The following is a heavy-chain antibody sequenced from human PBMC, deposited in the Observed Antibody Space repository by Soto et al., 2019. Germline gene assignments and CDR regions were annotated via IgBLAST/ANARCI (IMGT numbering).Heavy chain of an antibody. Sequence: PSETLSLTCTVSGGSISSYYWSWIRQPPGKGLEWIGYIYYSGSTNYNPSLKSRVTLSVDTSNMDPVDTATYYCAHRRGSGWYTRIMYGMDVWGQG. V-gene: IGHV4-59*01. J-gene: IGHJ6*02. CDR2: IYYSGST. CDR1: GGSISSYY. D-gene: IGHD6-19*01. CDR3: TRIMYGMDV.